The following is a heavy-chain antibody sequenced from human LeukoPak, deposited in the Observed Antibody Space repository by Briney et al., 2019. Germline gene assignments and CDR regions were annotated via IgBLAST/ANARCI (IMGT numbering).Heavy chain of an antibody. J-gene: IGHJ4*02. CDR3: ARHTRYCSSTSCYPRFDY. D-gene: IGHD2-2*01. CDR2: IYYSGST. V-gene: IGHV4-39*01. Sequence: SETLSLTCTVSGGSISSSSYYWCWIRQPPGKGLEWIGSIYYSGSTYYNPSLKSRVTISVDTSKNQFSLKLSSVTAANTAVYYGARHTRYCSSTSCYPRFDYWGQGTLVTVSS. CDR1: GGSISSSSYY.